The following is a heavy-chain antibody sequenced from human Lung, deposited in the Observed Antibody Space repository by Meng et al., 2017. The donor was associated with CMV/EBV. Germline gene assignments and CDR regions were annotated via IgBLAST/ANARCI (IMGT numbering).Heavy chain of an antibody. V-gene: IGHV4-4*02. Sequence: QGQLREPGPAPVKPSATLSLTCAVSGDSITNHNWWAWVRQPPGKGLEWIGEIPHRGSSAYNPSLKSRVSMSIDKSKNQFSLKPTSVTAADTAVYHCLRRSGGSVWGQGTLVTVSS. D-gene: IGHD3-10*01. CDR1: GDSITNHNW. CDR3: LRRSGGSV. CDR2: IPHRGSS. J-gene: IGHJ1*01.